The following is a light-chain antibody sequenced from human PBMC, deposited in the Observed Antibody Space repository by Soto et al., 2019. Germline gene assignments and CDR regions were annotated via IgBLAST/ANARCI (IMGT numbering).Light chain of an antibody. CDR1: QSLSFN. CDR2: AAS. Sequence: EIVLTQSPGALSLSQGERATLSCRASQSLSFNLAWYQQKPGQAPRLLIYAASTRATGIPARFSGSGSGTEFTLTISSLQSEDFAVYYCQQYYRWPQTFGQGTKVDVK. J-gene: IGKJ1*01. V-gene: IGKV3-15*01. CDR3: QQYYRWPQT.